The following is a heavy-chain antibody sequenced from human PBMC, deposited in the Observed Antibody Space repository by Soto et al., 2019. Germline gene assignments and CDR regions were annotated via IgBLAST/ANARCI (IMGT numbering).Heavy chain of an antibody. V-gene: IGHV4-34*01. D-gene: IGHD1-1*01. CDR2: INHSGST. CDR3: ARRERWFHAFYI. CDR1: GGSFSGYY. J-gene: IGHJ3*02. Sequence: QVQLQQWGAGLLKPSETLSLTCAVYGGSFSGYYWSWIRQPPGKGLEWIGEINHSGSTNYNPSLKSRVTISVDTSKNQFSLKLSSVTAADTAVYYCARRERWFHAFYIWGQGTMVTVSS.